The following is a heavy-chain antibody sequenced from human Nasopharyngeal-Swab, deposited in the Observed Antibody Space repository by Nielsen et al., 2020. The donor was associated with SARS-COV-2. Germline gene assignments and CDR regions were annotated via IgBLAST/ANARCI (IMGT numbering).Heavy chain of an antibody. J-gene: IGHJ4*02. CDR2: IYYSGST. CDR3: ARDSGPGYSYGSFDY. D-gene: IGHD5-18*01. V-gene: IGHV4-59*01. CDR1: GGSISSYY. Sequence: SETLSLTCTVSGGSISSYYWSWIRQPPGKGLEWIGYIYYSGSTNYNPSPKSRVTISVDTSKNQFSLKLSSVTAADTAVYYCARDSGPGYSYGSFDYWGQGTLVTVSS.